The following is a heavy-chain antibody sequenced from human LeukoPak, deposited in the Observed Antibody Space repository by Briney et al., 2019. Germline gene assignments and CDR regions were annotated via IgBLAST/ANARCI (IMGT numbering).Heavy chain of an antibody. CDR2: IKQDGSEK. D-gene: IGHD3-22*01. Sequence: GGSLRPSCAASGFTFSSYWMSWVRQAPGKGLEWVANIKQDGSEKYYVDSVKGRFTISRDNAKNSLYLQMNSLRAEDTAVYYCARTNTYYYDSSGYPDAFDIWGQGTMVTVSS. V-gene: IGHV3-7*03. CDR1: GFTFSSYW. J-gene: IGHJ3*02. CDR3: ARTNTYYYDSSGYPDAFDI.